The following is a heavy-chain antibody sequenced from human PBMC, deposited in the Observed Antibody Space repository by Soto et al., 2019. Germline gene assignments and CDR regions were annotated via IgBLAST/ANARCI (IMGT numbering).Heavy chain of an antibody. J-gene: IGHJ6*02. CDR1: GGSISSSNW. CDR3: ARDRLVDYPMNCSGGSCYSRVYYYYGMDV. D-gene: IGHD2-15*01. CDR2: IYHSGST. V-gene: IGHV4-4*02. Sequence: QVQLQESGPGLVKPSGTLSLTCAVSGGSISSSNWWSWVRQPPGKGLEWIGEIYHSGSTNYNPSLKSRVTISVDKSKSQFSLKLSSVTAADTAVYYCARDRLVDYPMNCSGGSCYSRVYYYYGMDVWGQGTTVTVSS.